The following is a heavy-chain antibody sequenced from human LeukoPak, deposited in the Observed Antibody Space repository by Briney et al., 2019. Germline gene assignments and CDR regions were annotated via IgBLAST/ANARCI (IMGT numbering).Heavy chain of an antibody. J-gene: IGHJ3*02. CDR1: GYTFTSYG. V-gene: IGHV1-18*01. Sequence: GASVKVSCKASGYTFTSYGISWVRQAPGQGREWMGWISAYNGNTNYAQKLQARVTMTTDTSTSTTYMELRSLRSDDTAVYYCARSLDYYDSSGEGDAFDIWGQGTMVTVSS. CDR3: ARSLDYYDSSGEGDAFDI. CDR2: ISAYNGNT. D-gene: IGHD3-22*01.